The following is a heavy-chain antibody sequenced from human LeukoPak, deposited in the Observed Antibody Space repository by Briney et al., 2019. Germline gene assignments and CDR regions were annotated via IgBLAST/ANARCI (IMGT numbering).Heavy chain of an antibody. V-gene: IGHV3-21*01. Sequence: GGSLRLSCAASGFTFSSYSMNWVRQALGKGLEWVSSISSSSSYIYYADSLKGRFTISRDNAKNSLYLQMNSLRAEDTAVYYCARGSNYCSSISCHMNDWGQGTLVTVSS. D-gene: IGHD2-2*02. CDR1: GFTFSSYS. CDR2: ISSSSSYI. J-gene: IGHJ4*02. CDR3: ARGSNYCSSISCHMND.